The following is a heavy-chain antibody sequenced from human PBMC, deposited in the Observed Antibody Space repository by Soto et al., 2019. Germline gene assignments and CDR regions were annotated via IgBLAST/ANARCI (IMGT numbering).Heavy chain of an antibody. Sequence: SETLSLTCTVSGGSISSGDYYWSWIRQPPGKGLEWIGYIYYSGSTYYNPSLKSRVTISVDTSKNQFSLKLSSVTAADTAVYYCARDNGPELRLNWFDPWGQGTLVTVSS. CDR1: GGSISSGDYY. CDR3: ARDNGPELRLNWFDP. D-gene: IGHD1-7*01. CDR2: IYYSGST. J-gene: IGHJ5*02. V-gene: IGHV4-30-4*01.